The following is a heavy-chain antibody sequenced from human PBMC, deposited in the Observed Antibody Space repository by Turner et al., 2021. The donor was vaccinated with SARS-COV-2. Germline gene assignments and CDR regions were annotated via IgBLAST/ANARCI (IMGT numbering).Heavy chain of an antibody. CDR1: GLTFSSYS. CDR2: ISSRSNYI. Sequence: EVQLVEPGGGLVKPGGSRRLSCAASGLTFSSYSMNWVRQAPGKELGWGSSISSRSNYIYYADSVKGRFTISRDNAKNSLYLQMNSLRAEDTAVYYCVSAGAFVVVPARPYYNYGMDVWGQGTTVTVSS. J-gene: IGHJ6*02. D-gene: IGHD2-2*01. V-gene: IGHV3-21*01. CDR3: VSAGAFVVVPARPYYNYGMDV.